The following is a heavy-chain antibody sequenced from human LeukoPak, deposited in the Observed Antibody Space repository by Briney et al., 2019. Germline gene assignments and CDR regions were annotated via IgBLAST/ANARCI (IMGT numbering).Heavy chain of an antibody. J-gene: IGHJ4*02. CDR1: GGSISNTNW. CDR3: AREGGPYRPLDY. V-gene: IGHV4-4*02. Sequence: PSGTLSLTCGVSGGSISNTNWWTWVRQPPGKGLEWIGEVNLQGSTNYNPSPKSRVAISVDKSENHISLELTSVTAADTAVYYCAREGGPYRPLDYSGQGTLVTVAS. CDR2: VNLQGST.